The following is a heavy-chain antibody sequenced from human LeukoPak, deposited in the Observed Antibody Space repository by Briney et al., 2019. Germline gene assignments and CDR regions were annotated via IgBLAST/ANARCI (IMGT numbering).Heavy chain of an antibody. Sequence: WASVKVSCKASGYTFTGYYMHWVRQAPGQGLEWMGWINPSGGSTSYAQKFQGRVTMTRDTSTSTVYMELSSLRSEDTAVYYCARDSEPVEMATGMAFDIWGQGTMVTVSS. CDR1: GYTFTGYY. J-gene: IGHJ3*02. D-gene: IGHD5-24*01. CDR2: INPSGGST. V-gene: IGHV1-46*01. CDR3: ARDSEPVEMATGMAFDI.